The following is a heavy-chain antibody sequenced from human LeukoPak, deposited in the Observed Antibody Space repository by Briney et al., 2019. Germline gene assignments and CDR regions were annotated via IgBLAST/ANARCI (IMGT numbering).Heavy chain of an antibody. J-gene: IGHJ3*02. D-gene: IGHD6-13*01. CDR2: IYYSGSS. Sequence: SETLSLTCTVSGGSINNGGYYWSWIRQHPGKGLEWIGYIYYSGSSYYNPSLRSRVTISVDTSKNQFSLKLSSVTAADTAVYYCASDSGLAAAGPGGAFDIWGQGTMVTVSS. V-gene: IGHV4-31*03. CDR3: ASDSGLAAAGPGGAFDI. CDR1: GGSINNGGYY.